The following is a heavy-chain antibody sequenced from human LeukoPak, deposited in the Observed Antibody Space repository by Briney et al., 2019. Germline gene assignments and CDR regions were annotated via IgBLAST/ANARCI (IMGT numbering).Heavy chain of an antibody. CDR1: GFAFSSYW. CDR3: RATGRPDY. V-gene: IGHV3-48*02. Sequence: GGSLRLSCAASGFAFSSYWMHWVRQTPGKGLEWISYISPGSDSMDYADSVKGRFTISRDNAKKSVFLQMSSLRDEDTAVYYCRATGRPDYWGQGTLVTVSS. J-gene: IGHJ4*02. CDR2: ISPGSDSM. D-gene: IGHD1-1*01.